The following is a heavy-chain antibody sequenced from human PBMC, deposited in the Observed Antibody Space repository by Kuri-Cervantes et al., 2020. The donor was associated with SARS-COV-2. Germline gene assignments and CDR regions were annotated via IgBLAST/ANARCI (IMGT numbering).Heavy chain of an antibody. CDR3: ARSPGDGYYYPFDY. CDR1: GFTFSAYT. CDR2: ITRSSVYI. D-gene: IGHD3-22*01. Sequence: GESLKISCVASGFTFSAYTLNWVRQAPGKGLEWVSSITRSSVYISYADSLKGRFTISRDNAKNSLYLQMNSLRAEDTAVYYCARSPGDGYYYPFDYWGQGTLVTVSS. V-gene: IGHV3-21*01. J-gene: IGHJ4*02.